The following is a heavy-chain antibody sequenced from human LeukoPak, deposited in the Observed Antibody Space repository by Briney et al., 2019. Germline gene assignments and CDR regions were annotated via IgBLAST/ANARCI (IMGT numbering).Heavy chain of an antibody. D-gene: IGHD3/OR15-3a*01. CDR2: IYYSGST. V-gene: IGHV4-39*07. Sequence: WVRQPPGKGLEWIGSIYYSGSTYYNPSLKSRVTISVDTSKNQFSLKLSSVTAADTAMYYCASGLSHWGQGTLVTVSS. CDR3: ASGLSH. J-gene: IGHJ4*02.